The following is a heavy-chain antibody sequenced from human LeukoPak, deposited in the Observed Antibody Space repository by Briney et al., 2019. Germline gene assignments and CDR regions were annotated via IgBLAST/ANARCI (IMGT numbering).Heavy chain of an antibody. V-gene: IGHV3-21*01. D-gene: IGHD3-22*01. Sequence: GSLRLSCAASGFTFSSYSMNWVRQAPGKGLEWVSSISSSSSYIYYADSVKGRFTISRDNAKNSLYLQMNSLRAEDTAVYYCARAQAYYDSSGSPTNHFDYWGQGTLVTVSS. CDR1: GFTFSSYS. CDR2: ISSSSSYI. J-gene: IGHJ4*02. CDR3: ARAQAYYDSSGSPTNHFDY.